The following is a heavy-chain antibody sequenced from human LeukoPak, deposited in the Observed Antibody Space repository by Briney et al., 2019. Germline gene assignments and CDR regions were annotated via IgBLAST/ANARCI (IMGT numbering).Heavy chain of an antibody. V-gene: IGHV3-66*01. CDR2: IYNGGNT. J-gene: IGHJ4*02. CDR1: GFTVSSTY. CDR3: ARALYSGHADLFDS. D-gene: IGHD5-12*01. Sequence: GESLTLSCAVSGFTVSSTYMSWVRQAPGKGLEWVSYIYNGGNTYYSHSVKCRFAISRYTSKNTLYLQMNSRRAEDTAVYYCARALYSGHADLFDSWGQGTLVTVSS.